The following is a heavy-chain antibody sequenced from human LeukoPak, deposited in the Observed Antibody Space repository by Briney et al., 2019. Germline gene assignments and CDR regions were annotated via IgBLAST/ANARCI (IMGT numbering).Heavy chain of an antibody. Sequence: SETLSLTCTVSGYSISSGYYWGWIRQPPGKGLEWIGSIYHSGSTYYNPSLKSRVTISVDTSKNQFSLKLSSVTAADTAVYYCARTKSLRYFDGDWGQGTLVTVSS. CDR1: GYSISSGYY. D-gene: IGHD3-9*01. J-gene: IGHJ4*02. CDR2: IYHSGST. CDR3: ARTKSLRYFDGD. V-gene: IGHV4-38-2*02.